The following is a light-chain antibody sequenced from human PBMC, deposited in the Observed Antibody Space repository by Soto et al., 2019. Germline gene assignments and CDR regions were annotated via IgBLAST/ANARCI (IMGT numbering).Light chain of an antibody. CDR2: SNN. CDR3: AAWDDSLNGSVV. J-gene: IGLJ2*01. V-gene: IGLV1-44*01. CDR1: SSNIGSNT. Sequence: QSVLTQPPSASGTPGQRVTNSCSGSSSNIGSNTVNWYQQLPGTAPKLLIYSNNQRPSGVPDRFSGSKSGTSASLAISGLQSEDEADYYCAAWDDSLNGSVVFGGGTKVTVL.